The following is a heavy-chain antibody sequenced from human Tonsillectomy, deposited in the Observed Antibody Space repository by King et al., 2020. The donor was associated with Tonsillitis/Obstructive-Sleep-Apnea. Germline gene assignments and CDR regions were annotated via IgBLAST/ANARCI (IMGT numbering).Heavy chain of an antibody. CDR2: IYHSGST. D-gene: IGHD2-8*01. Sequence: QLQESGPGLVKPSETLSLTCSVSGGSMNSYYWSWLRQPPGKGLEWIGYIYHSGSTNYNPSLKNRLTISVDTSKNHFSLKLSSVTAADTAVYYCARDMVLEAGGDAFDIWGQGTMVTVSS. CDR3: ARDMVLEAGGDAFDI. V-gene: IGHV4-59*01. CDR1: GGSMNSYY. J-gene: IGHJ3*02.